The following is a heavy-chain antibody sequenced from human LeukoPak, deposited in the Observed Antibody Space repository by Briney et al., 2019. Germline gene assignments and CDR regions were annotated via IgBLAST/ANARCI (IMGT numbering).Heavy chain of an antibody. CDR3: ARGYCSSTSCYVLEGVDP. D-gene: IGHD2-2*01. J-gene: IGHJ5*02. V-gene: IGHV4-59*01. CDR2: IYYSGST. Sequence: PSGTLSLTCTVSGGSISSYYWSWIRQPPGKGLEWIGYIYYSGSTNYNPSLKSRVTISVDTSKNQFSLKLSSVTAADTAVYYCARGYCSSTSCYVLEGVDPWGQGTLVTVSS. CDR1: GGSISSYY.